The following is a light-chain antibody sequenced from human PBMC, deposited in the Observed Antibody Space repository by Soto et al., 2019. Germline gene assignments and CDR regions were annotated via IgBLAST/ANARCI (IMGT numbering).Light chain of an antibody. CDR3: SSYTGSSTIYL. J-gene: IGLJ1*01. CDR1: SSDVGGYNY. CDR2: EVS. Sequence: QSALTQPASVSGSPGQSITISCTGTSSDVGGYNYVSWYQHHPGKAPKLMIYEVSDRPSGVSNRFSGSKSGNTASLTISGLQAEDEADYYCSSYTGSSTIYLFGTGTKVTVL. V-gene: IGLV2-14*01.